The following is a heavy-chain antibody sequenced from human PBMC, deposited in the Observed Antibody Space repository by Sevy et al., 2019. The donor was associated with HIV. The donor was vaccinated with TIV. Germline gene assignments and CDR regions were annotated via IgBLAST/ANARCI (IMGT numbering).Heavy chain of an antibody. CDR1: GFTFNTHA. Sequence: GGSLRLSCAASGFTFNTHAMTWVRQAPGKGLEWVSVISGPGLSTYYADSVKGRFTISRDKSKNTLYLQMNSLRADDTATYYGAKALNPALESMIEVVLRTLKGFDVWGQGTMVTVSS. D-gene: IGHD3-22*01. CDR2: ISGPGLST. CDR3: AKALNPALESMIEVVLRTLKGFDV. V-gene: IGHV3-23*01. J-gene: IGHJ3*01.